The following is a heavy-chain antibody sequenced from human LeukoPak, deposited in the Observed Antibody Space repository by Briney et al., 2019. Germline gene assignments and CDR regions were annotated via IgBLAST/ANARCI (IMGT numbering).Heavy chain of an antibody. CDR3: ASQGASVYSESSTSPFCSD. J-gene: IGHJ4*02. D-gene: IGHD3-22*01. Sequence: GASVKLSCKASGGTFTNYAFNWVRQPPGQGLEWMGRIIPICNEAHYAQRVQSRSTLTTGESSTTDYMTRSSLPSDDTAVYYCASQGASVYSESSTSPFCSDWGQGTLVTVSS. V-gene: IGHV1-69*05. CDR1: GGTFTNYA. CDR2: IIPICNEA.